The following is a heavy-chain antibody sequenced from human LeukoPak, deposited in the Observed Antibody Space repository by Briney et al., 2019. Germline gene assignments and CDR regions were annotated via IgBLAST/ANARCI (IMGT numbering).Heavy chain of an antibody. CDR3: ARGLESSGWYSMDV. CDR1: GYTFSRHY. CDR2: INTSGATT. Sequence: ASVKVSCKTSGYTFSRHYIHWVRQAPGQGLEWLGIINTSGATTRYGQNFKGRVTATRDTSTSTVYMEMSSLNSEDTAVYYCARGLESSGWYSMDVWGQGTTIIVSS. V-gene: IGHV1-46*01. J-gene: IGHJ6*02. D-gene: IGHD6-19*01.